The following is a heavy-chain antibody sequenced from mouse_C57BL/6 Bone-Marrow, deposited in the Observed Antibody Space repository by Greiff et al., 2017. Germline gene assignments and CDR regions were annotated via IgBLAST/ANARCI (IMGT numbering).Heavy chain of an antibody. V-gene: IGHV5-9*01. Sequence: EVQGVESGGGLVKPGGSLKLSCAASGFTFSSYSMSWVRQTPEKRLQWVAAISGGGGNTSSPDSVKGRFPISRDNDKNILYLQMSSLRSEDTAWYYCSRQVTTVLATKYFDVWGTGTTVTVSS. D-gene: IGHD1-1*01. CDR1: GFTFSSYS. CDR2: ISGGGGNT. J-gene: IGHJ1*03. CDR3: SRQVTTVLATKYFDV.